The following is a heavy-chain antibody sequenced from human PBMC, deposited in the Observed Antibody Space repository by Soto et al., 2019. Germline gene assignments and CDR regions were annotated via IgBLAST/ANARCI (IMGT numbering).Heavy chain of an antibody. CDR1: GFTFSSYW. V-gene: IGHV3-74*01. J-gene: IGHJ4*02. CDR2: INSDGSST. CDR3: ARGSYYESSGPQVPFDY. D-gene: IGHD3-22*01. Sequence: PGGSLRLSCVVSGFTFSSYWMHWVRQAPGKGLVWVSRINSDGSSTTYADSVKGRFTVSRDNAKNTLFLQMNSLRAEDTAVYYCARGSYYESSGPQVPFDYWGQGTLVTVSS.